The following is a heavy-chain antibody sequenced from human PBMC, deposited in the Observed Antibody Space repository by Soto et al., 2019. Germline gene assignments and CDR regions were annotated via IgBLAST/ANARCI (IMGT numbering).Heavy chain of an antibody. Sequence: EEQVVESGGGLVQPGGSLRLSCAASGLSVSNNYMGWVRQAPGKGLEWVSLIYSGSSTYDADSVKGRFTISRDNFKNTLYLQMNSLRVEDTAVFYCARIGMVYAHWYFDLWGRGTVVTVSS. D-gene: IGHD2-8*01. V-gene: IGHV3-66*01. CDR1: GLSVSNNY. J-gene: IGHJ2*01. CDR2: IYSGSST. CDR3: ARIGMVYAHWYFDL.